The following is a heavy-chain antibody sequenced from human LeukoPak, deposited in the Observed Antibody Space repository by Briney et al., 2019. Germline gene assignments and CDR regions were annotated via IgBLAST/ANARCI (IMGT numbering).Heavy chain of an antibody. CDR1: GGTFSSYA. D-gene: IGHD6-19*01. J-gene: IGHJ5*02. V-gene: IGHV1-69*06. Sequence: ASVKVSCKASGGTFSSYAISWVRQAPGQGLEWMGGIIPIFGTANYAQKFQGRVTITPDKSTSTAYMELSSLRSEDTAVYYCAREGYTSGWFDPWGQGTLVTVSS. CDR3: AREGYTSGWFDP. CDR2: IIPIFGTA.